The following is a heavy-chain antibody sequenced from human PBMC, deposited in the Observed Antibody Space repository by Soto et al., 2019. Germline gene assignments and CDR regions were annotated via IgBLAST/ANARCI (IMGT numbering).Heavy chain of an antibody. CDR1: GFTFSTYA. Sequence: EVQLLESGGGLVQPGGSLRLSCAASGFTFSTYAMSWVRQAPGKGLEWVSTITTSGGNTYYADSVQGRFTIARDNSKNTLDPQMNSLRAEDTAVYYCAGRYCTNGVCYTNYYYYIDVWGKGTTVTVSS. CDR3: AGRYCTNGVCYTNYYYYIDV. CDR2: ITTSGGNT. D-gene: IGHD2-8*01. V-gene: IGHV3-23*01. J-gene: IGHJ6*03.